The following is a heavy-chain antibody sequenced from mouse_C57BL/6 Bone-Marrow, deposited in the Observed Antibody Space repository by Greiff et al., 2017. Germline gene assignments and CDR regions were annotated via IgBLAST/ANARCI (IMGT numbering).Heavy chain of an antibody. CDR3: ARSGDYDPAWFAY. Sequence: VQVVESGAELAKPGASVKLSCKASGYTFTSYWMHWVKQRPGQGLEWIGYINPSSGYTKYNQKFKDKATLTADKSSSTAYMQLSSLTYEDSAVYYCARSGDYDPAWFAYWGQGTLVTVSA. D-gene: IGHD2-4*01. CDR2: INPSSGYT. CDR1: GYTFTSYW. V-gene: IGHV1-7*01. J-gene: IGHJ3*01.